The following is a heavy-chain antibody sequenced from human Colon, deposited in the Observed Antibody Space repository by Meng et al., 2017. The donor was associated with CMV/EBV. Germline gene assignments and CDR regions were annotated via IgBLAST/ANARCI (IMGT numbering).Heavy chain of an antibody. D-gene: IGHD3-9*01. Sequence: VSSGSCSGYYWSWIRQPPGKGLEWIGEIDHSGRTNYNPSLKSRVSISVDTSKNQFSLKLSSVTAADTAVYYCAREGYDILTGYSNDYWGQGSLVTVSS. CDR1: SGSCSGYY. J-gene: IGHJ4*02. CDR3: AREGYDILTGYSNDY. CDR2: IDHSGRT. V-gene: IGHV4-34*01.